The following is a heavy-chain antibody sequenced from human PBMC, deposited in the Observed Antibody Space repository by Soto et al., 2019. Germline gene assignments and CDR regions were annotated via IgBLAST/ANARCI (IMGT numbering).Heavy chain of an antibody. Sequence: QVQLVQSGAEEKKPGASVKVSCKASGYTFTNYAMHWVRQAPGQRPERMGWINAGNGNTKYSQKFQGRVTITRDTSASTAYMELSSLTSEDTAVYHCASSATTADYYYGMDVWGQGTTVTVSS. D-gene: IGHD1-26*01. CDR3: ASSATTADYYYGMDV. CDR1: GYTFTNYA. J-gene: IGHJ6*02. V-gene: IGHV1-3*05. CDR2: INAGNGNT.